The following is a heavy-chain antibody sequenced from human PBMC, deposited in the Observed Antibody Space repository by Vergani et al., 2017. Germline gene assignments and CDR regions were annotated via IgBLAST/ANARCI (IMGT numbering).Heavy chain of an antibody. J-gene: IGHJ4*02. V-gene: IGHV4-39*01. CDR2: IYHSGGA. CDR3: ARTESFILRYFHWAL. Sequence: QVKLQESGPGLVKPSETLSLPCTVSGGSITSSSYYWGWIRQPPGKGLEWIGIIYHSGGAYYNPSLKGRVTISVDTSKNQFSLEVTSVTAADTAIYFCARTESFILRYFHWALWGQGTLVTVSS. CDR1: GGSITSSSYY. D-gene: IGHD3-9*01.